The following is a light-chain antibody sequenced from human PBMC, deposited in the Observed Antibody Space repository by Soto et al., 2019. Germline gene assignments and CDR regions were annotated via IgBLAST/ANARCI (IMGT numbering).Light chain of an antibody. CDR3: QKYYGAAWA. J-gene: IGKJ1*01. V-gene: IGKV1-27*01. CDR2: YTS. Sequence: DFQMNQSPSSLSAPVGDRVTITCRASQAINNYLAWYQQKPGRVPKLLIYYTSTLQSGVPSRFSGSGSGTDFTLTISSLQPEDAATYYCQKYYGAAWAFGQGTKGEIK. CDR1: QAINNY.